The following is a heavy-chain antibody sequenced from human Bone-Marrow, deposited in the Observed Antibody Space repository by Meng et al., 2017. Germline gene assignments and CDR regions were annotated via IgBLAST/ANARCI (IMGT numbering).Heavy chain of an antibody. Sequence: VELQGSGPVLVRPSETLSLTCTVSGGSVSSGSYYWSWIRQPPGKGLEWIGYIYYSGSTNYNPSLKSRVTISVDTSKNQFSLKLSSVTAADTAVYYCAREVSPYYYGSGSENWFDPWGQGTLVTVSS. J-gene: IGHJ5*02. CDR2: IYYSGST. CDR1: GGSVSSGSYY. V-gene: IGHV4-61*01. CDR3: AREVSPYYYGSGSENWFDP. D-gene: IGHD3-10*01.